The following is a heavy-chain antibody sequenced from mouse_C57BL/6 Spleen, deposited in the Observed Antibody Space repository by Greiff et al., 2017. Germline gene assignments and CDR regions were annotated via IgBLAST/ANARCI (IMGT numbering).Heavy chain of an antibody. V-gene: IGHV14-4*01. Sequence: VQLQQSGAELVRPGASVKLSCTASGFNIKDDYMHWVKQRPEQGLEWIGWIDPENGDTEYASKFQGKATISADASTNTGYLQLSSLTSEDTAVYYCTTPGSSGYFDYWGQGTTLAVSS. D-gene: IGHD1-1*01. CDR3: TTPGSSGYFDY. J-gene: IGHJ2*01. CDR1: GFNIKDDY. CDR2: IDPENGDT.